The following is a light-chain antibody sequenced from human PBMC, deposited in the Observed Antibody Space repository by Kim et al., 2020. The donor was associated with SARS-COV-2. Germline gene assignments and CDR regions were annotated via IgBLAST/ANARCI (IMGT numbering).Light chain of an antibody. CDR3: QQYNDHST. CDR2: KAS. CDR1: QSIGTL. V-gene: IGKV1-5*03. Sequence: ASVGDRVTITCRASQSIGTLLAWYQQKPGKVPKLLIYKASNLESGVPSRFSGSGSGTEFTLTISSQQPDDSATYYCQQYNDHSTFGQGTKVDIK. J-gene: IGKJ1*01.